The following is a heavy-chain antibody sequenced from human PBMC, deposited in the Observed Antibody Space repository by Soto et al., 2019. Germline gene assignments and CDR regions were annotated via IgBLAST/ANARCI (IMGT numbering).Heavy chain of an antibody. CDR2: IRYDGSNK. V-gene: IGHV3-33*01. CDR1: GFTFSSYG. CDR3: GRDRVYSYVRGGMEF. J-gene: IGHJ6*02. D-gene: IGHD5-18*01. Sequence: QVQLVESGGGVVQPGRSLRLSCAASGFTFSSYGMHWVRQAPGKGLEWVAVIRYDGSNKYYADSVKRRFTIPRDNSKNTVYRQADSLCGEDTAVYYCGRDRVYSYVRGGMEFWSQGTTVTVCS.